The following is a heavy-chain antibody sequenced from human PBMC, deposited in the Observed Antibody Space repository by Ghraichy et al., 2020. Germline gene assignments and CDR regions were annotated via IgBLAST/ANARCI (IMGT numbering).Heavy chain of an antibody. Sequence: GGSLRLSCAASGFTFSRYWLHWVRQAPGKGLVWVSRVNSDGSSTTYADSVKGRFTISRDNAKNTLYLQMNSLRAEDTAVYYCARGHYDRHVWYFDLWGRGTLVTVSS. CDR3: ARGHYDRHVWYFDL. CDR1: GFTFSRYW. V-gene: IGHV3-74*01. D-gene: IGHD3-16*01. J-gene: IGHJ2*01. CDR2: VNSDGSST.